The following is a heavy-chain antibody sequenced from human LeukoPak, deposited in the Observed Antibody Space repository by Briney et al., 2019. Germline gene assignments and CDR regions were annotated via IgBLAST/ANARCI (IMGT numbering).Heavy chain of an antibody. CDR1: GFTFSDYY. V-gene: IGHV3-11*04. J-gene: IGHJ6*03. CDR2: ISSSDSTI. Sequence: GGSLRLSCAASGFTFSDYYMSWIRQAPGKGLEWVSYISSSDSTIYYADSVKGRFTISRDNAKNSLYLQMNSLRAEDTAVYYCARERGCSSTSCHGAYYYYYMDVWGKGTTVTVSS. D-gene: IGHD2-2*01. CDR3: ARERGCSSTSCHGAYYYYYMDV.